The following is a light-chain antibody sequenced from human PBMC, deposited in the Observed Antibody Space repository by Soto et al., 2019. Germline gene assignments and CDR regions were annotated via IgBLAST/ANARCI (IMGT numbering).Light chain of an antibody. CDR1: SSDVGGYNY. V-gene: IGLV2-11*01. CDR3: CSYAGSYLV. CDR2: DVS. J-gene: IGLJ2*01. Sequence: QAVLTQPRSVSGSPGQSVTISCTGTSSDVGGYNYVSWYQQHPGKAPKLMIYDVSKRPSGVPDRFSGSKSGNTASLTISGLQAEDEADYYCCSYAGSYLVFGGGTKLTVI.